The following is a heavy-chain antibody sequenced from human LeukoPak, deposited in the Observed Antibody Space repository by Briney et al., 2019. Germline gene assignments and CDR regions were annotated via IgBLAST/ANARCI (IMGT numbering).Heavy chain of an antibody. CDR1: GFTFSSYA. V-gene: IGHV3-23*01. CDR2: ISGSGGST. CDR3: AKVRGSSRAYFDY. D-gene: IGHD6-13*01. J-gene: IGHJ4*02. Sequence: GGSLRLPCAASGFTFSSYAMSWVRQAPGKGLEWVSVISGSGGSTYFADSVKGRFTISRDNSKNTLYLQMNSLRAEDTAVYYCAKVRGSSRAYFDYWGQGTLVTVSS.